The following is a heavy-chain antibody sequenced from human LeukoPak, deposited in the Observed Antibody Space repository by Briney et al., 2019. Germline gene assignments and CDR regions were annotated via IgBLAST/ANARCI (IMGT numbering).Heavy chain of an antibody. J-gene: IGHJ6*02. CDR3: ARDRSIFGRDYYYYGMDV. V-gene: IGHV3-21*01. Sequence: GGSLRLSCAASGFTFSSYSMNWVRQAPGKGLEWASSISSSSSYIYYADSVKGRFTISRDNAKNSLYLQMNSLRAEDTAVYYCARDRSIFGRDYYYYGMDVWGQGTTVTVSS. CDR1: GFTFSSYS. D-gene: IGHD3-3*01. CDR2: ISSSSSYI.